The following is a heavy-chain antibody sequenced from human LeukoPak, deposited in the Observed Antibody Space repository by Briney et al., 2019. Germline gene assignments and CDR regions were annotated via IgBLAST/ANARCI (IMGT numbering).Heavy chain of an antibody. J-gene: IGHJ4*02. D-gene: IGHD4-17*01. V-gene: IGHV4-39*01. CDR3: ARVTQTDYDFDY. Sequence: SETLSLTCTVSGGSISSSSYYWGWIRQPPGMGLEWIGSIYYSGSTYYNPSLKSRVTIFVDTSKNQFSLKLRSVTAADTAVYYCARVTQTDYDFDYWGQGTLVTVSS. CDR1: GGSISSSSYY. CDR2: IYYSGST.